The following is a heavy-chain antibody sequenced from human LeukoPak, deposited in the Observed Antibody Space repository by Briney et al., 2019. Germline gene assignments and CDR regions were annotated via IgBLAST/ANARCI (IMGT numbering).Heavy chain of an antibody. D-gene: IGHD2-15*01. J-gene: IGHJ6*02. Sequence: SETLSLTCTVSGGSVSSGSYFWSWIRQPPGKGLEWIGEIDHSGSTNYNPSLKSRVTISVDTSKNQFSLRLSSVTAADTAVCYCARVPYCSGGSCNYYYYYGMDVWGQGTTVTVSS. CDR1: GGSVSSGSYF. CDR2: IDHSGST. CDR3: ARVPYCSGGSCNYYYYYGMDV. V-gene: IGHV4-39*07.